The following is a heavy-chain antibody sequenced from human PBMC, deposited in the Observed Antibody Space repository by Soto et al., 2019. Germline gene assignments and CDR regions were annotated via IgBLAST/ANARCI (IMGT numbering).Heavy chain of an antibody. Sequence: ASVKVSCKASGYTFTGYYMHWVLQAPGQGLEWMGWINPNSGGTNYAQKFQGRVTMTRDTSISTAYMELSRLRSDDTAVYYCARAVVVPAAEYYYYGMDVWGQGTTVTVSS. CDR2: INPNSGGT. J-gene: IGHJ6*02. V-gene: IGHV1-2*02. CDR3: ARAVVVPAAEYYYYGMDV. D-gene: IGHD2-2*01. CDR1: GYTFTGYY.